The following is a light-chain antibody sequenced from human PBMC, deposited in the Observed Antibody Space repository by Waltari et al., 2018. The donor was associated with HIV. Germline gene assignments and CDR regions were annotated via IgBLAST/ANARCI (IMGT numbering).Light chain of an antibody. Sequence: QSALTQPPSASGSLGQSVTISCTGTSRDVGRYAYVPWYPQPPGKAPQPLIFEVNKRPSGVPDRFSGSKSGNTASLTVSGLQAEDEAEYSCSSYAGINPVIFGGGTTLTVL. CDR1: SRDVGRYAY. V-gene: IGLV2-8*01. CDR3: SSYAGINPVI. CDR2: EVN. J-gene: IGLJ2*01.